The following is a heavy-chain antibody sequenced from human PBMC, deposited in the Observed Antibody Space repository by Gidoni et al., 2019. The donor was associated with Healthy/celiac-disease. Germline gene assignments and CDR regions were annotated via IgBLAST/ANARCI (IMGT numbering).Heavy chain of an antibody. CDR3: ARDVRHYSFYYGMDV. CDR1: GFSFDSYS. Sequence: LESGGDVVQPGTSLRLSCQASGFSFDSYSIHWVRLTPGKGLEWVAVISYHSVNKFYADSVTGRFTISRDNAKNTAYLDITGLRPDDTAKYFCARDVRHYSFYYGMDVWGLGTTVTVSS. J-gene: IGHJ6*02. D-gene: IGHD2-15*01. V-gene: IGHV3-30*03. CDR2: ISYHSVNK.